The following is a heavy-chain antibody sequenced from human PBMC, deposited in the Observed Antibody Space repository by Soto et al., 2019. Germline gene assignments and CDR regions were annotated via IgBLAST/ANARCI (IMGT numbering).Heavy chain of an antibody. CDR2: INSDGSST. V-gene: IGHV3-74*02. D-gene: IGHD3-3*01. CDR3: ARADYDFWSGYPVRAPFRYNWFDP. CDR1: GGTFSSYW. J-gene: IGHJ5*02. Sequence: VQLVQSGAEVKKPGSSVKVSCKASGGTFSSYWMHWVRQAPGKGLVWVSRINSDGSSTSYADSVKGRFTISRDNAKNTLYLQMNSLRAEDTAVYYCARADYDFWSGYPVRAPFRYNWFDPWGQGTLVTVSS.